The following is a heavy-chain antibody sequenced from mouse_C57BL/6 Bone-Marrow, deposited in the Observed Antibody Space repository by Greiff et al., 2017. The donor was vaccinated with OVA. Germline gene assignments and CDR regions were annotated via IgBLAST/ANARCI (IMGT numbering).Heavy chain of an antibody. J-gene: IGHJ2*01. V-gene: IGHV5-4*01. CDR3: ARDGGLRRRRNYFDY. D-gene: IGHD2-4*01. CDR2: ISDGGSYT. CDR1: GFTFSSYA. Sequence: EVKLMESGGGLVKPGGSLKLSCAASGFTFSSYAMSWVHQTPEKRLEWVATISDGGSYTYYPDNVKGRFTISRDNAKNNLYLQMSQLKSEDTAMYYCARDGGLRRRRNYFDYWGQGTTLTVSS.